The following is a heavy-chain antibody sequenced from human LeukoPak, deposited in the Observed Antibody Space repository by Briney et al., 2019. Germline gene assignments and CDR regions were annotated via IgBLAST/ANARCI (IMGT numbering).Heavy chain of an antibody. V-gene: IGHV3-48*01. Sequence: GRSLRLSCAASGFTFSSYSMNWVRQAPGKGLEWVSYISSSSSTIYYADSVKGRFTISRDNAKNSLYLQMNSLRAEDTAVYYCARGYSSGWYEFHYYYYMDVWGKGTTVTVSS. J-gene: IGHJ6*03. CDR3: ARGYSSGWYEFHYYYYMDV. CDR1: GFTFSSYS. CDR2: ISSSSSTI. D-gene: IGHD6-19*01.